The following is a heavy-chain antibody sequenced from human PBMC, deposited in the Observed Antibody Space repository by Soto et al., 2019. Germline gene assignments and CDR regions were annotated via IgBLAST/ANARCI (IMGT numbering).Heavy chain of an antibody. J-gene: IGHJ4*02. CDR3: ARDTYWTY. CDR2: IYYSGST. V-gene: IGHV4-59*12. CDR1: GGSISSYD. D-gene: IGHD1-1*01. Sequence: PSETLSLTCTVSGGSISSYDWSWTRQPPGKGLEWIGYIYYSGSTNYNPSLKSRVTISVDTSKNQFSLKLSSVTAADTAVYYCARDTYWTYWGQGTLVTVSS.